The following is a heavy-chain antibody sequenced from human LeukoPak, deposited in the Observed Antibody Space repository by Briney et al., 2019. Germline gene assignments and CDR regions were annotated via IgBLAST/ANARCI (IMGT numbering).Heavy chain of an antibody. CDR1: GGSFGGYY. CDR3: ARGRIQLSD. CDR2: INHSGST. D-gene: IGHD5-18*01. J-gene: IGHJ4*02. V-gene: IGHV4-34*01. Sequence: PSETLSLTCAVYGGSFGGYYWSWIRQPPGKGLEWIGEINHSGSTNYNPSLKSRVTISVDTSKNQFSLKLSSVTAADTAVYYCARGRIQLSDWGQGTLVTVSS.